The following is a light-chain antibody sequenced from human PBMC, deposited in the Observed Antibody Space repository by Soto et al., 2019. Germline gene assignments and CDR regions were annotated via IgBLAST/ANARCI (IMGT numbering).Light chain of an antibody. V-gene: IGKV2-30*01. CDR2: QVS. J-gene: IGKJ2*01. CDR3: MQATHRPYT. CDR1: QCLVYSDGNTF. Sequence: DVVMIQSPLSLPVTLGQPASISCRSSQCLVYSDGNTFLTWFQQRPGQSPRRLIYQVSNRDSAVPDRLSGSGSGTDFTLKISRVEAEDVGVYYCMQATHRPYTFGQGTKLEI.